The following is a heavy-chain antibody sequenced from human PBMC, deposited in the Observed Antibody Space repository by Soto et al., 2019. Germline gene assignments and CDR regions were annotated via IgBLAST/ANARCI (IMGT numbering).Heavy chain of an antibody. Sequence: ASVKVSCKASGGGNLRDYRTTWVRRAPGQGLEWMGWINPNRGSTNYAQKFQGGVTMTRDTSISTAYMELSRLRSDDTAVYYCARGGGYCSGGSCYSYYFDYWGQGTLVTVSS. CDR1: GGGNLRDYR. V-gene: IGHV1-2*02. CDR3: ARGGGYCSGGSCYSYYFDY. D-gene: IGHD2-15*01. CDR2: INPNRGST. J-gene: IGHJ4*02.